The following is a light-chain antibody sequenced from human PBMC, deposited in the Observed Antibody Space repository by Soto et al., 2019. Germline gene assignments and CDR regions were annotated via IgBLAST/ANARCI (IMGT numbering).Light chain of an antibody. CDR2: AAS. CDR3: QQYNIYPT. Sequence: DIKMTQSPSSLSASVGDIFTITCRARQDIGNDLAWFQQKPGKAPKSLIYAASSLLSGVPSKFSGSGSGTDFTLTISSLQPEDFATYYCQQYNIYPTFGQGTRLEIK. CDR1: QDIGND. V-gene: IGKV1-16*02. J-gene: IGKJ5*01.